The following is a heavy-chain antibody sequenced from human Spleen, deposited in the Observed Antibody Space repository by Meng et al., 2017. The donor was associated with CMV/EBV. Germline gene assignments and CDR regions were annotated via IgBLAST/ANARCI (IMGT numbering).Heavy chain of an antibody. D-gene: IGHD6-13*01. CDR1: GFTFSNYA. J-gene: IGHJ5*02. CDR3: ARPGLTVAGTRWFDP. Sequence: GGSLRLSCAASGFTFSNYAMSWVRQAPGKGLEWVSAIGSDGSSIYYADSVRGRFTISKDNSKNTLYLQMNSLRDDDTALYYCARPGLTVAGTRWFDPWGQGTLVTVSS. V-gene: IGHV3-23*01. CDR2: IGSDGSSI.